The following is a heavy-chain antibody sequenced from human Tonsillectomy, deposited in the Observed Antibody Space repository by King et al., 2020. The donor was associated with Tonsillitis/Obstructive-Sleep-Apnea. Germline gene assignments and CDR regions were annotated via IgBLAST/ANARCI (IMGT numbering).Heavy chain of an antibody. CDR1: GFTFSTDW. CDR3: ARGPGGVLFRLDV. V-gene: IGHV3-74*03. D-gene: IGHD3-16*01. J-gene: IGHJ6*04. Sequence: VQLVESGGGLVQLGGSLRLSCAASGFTFSTDWMHWVRQAPGKGLVWVSRVNSDGSDTTYAESVKGRFTLTRDNAKNTVYLQMNSLRAEDTAIYYCARGPGGVLFRLDVWGKGTTVTVFS. CDR2: VNSDGSDT.